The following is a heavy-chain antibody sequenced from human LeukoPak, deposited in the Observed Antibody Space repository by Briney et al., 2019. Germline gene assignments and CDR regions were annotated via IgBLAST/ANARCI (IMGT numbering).Heavy chain of an antibody. D-gene: IGHD2-15*01. J-gene: IGHJ4*02. CDR1: GFKFDDYG. CDR2: INWNGGST. CDR3: ARGYCSGGSCFFDY. V-gene: IGHV3-20*04. Sequence: GGSLRLSCAGSGFKFDDYGMNWVRQVPGKGLEWISAINWNGGSTHYADSVRGRFTISRDNARNSMFLHMNSLRAEDTAVYYCARGYCSGGSCFFDYWGQGTLVTVSS.